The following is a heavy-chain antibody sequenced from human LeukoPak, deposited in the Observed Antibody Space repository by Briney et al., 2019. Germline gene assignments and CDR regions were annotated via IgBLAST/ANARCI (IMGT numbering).Heavy chain of an antibody. Sequence: KTSQTLSLTCAISGDSVSSNSAAWNWIRQSPSRGLEWLGRTYYRSKWYNDYAVSVKSRITINPDTSKNQFSLQLNSVTPEDTAVYYCAKSPLYSSSWYFDYWGQGTLVTVSS. D-gene: IGHD6-13*01. CDR3: AKSPLYSSSWYFDY. J-gene: IGHJ4*02. CDR2: TYYRSKWYN. CDR1: GDSVSSNSAA. V-gene: IGHV6-1*01.